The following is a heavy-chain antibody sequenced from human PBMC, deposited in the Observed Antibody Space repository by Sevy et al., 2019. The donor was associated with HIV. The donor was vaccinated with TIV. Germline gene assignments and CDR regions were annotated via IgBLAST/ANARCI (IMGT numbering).Heavy chain of an antibody. Sequence: GSLRLSCTASGFTFGDYAMSWVRQAPGKGLEWVGFIRSKAYGGTTEYAASVKGRFTISRDDSKSIAYLQMNSLKTEDTAVYYCTRVGRFLDKGDAFDIWGQGTMVTVSS. V-gene: IGHV3-49*04. J-gene: IGHJ3*02. CDR3: TRVGRFLDKGDAFDI. D-gene: IGHD3-3*01. CDR2: IRSKAYGGTT. CDR1: GFTFGDYA.